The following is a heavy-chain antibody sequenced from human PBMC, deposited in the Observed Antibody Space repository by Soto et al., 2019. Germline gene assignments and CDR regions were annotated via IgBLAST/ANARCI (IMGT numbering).Heavy chain of an antibody. CDR3: ARNLKFDYYDSSGYYYAAFDY. V-gene: IGHV4-59*08. D-gene: IGHD3-22*01. CDR2: IYYSGST. Sequence: SETLSLTCTVSGGSISSYYWSWIRQPPGKGLEWIGYIYYSGSTYYNPSLKSRVTISVDTSKNQFSLKLSSVTAADTAVYYCARNLKFDYYDSSGYYYAAFDYWGQGTLVTVSS. J-gene: IGHJ4*02. CDR1: GGSISSYY.